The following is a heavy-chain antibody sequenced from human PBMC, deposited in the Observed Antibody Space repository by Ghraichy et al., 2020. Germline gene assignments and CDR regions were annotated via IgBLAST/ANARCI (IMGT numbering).Heavy chain of an antibody. Sequence: ASLKVSCKASGYTFTSYYMHWVRQAPGQGLEWMGIINPSGGSTSYAQKFQGRVTMTRDTSTSTVYMELSSLRSEDTAVYYCARDPIDYGSGSYFTSAGYYYGMDVWGQGTTVTVSS. CDR1: GYTFTSYY. J-gene: IGHJ6*02. CDR2: INPSGGST. D-gene: IGHD3-10*01. CDR3: ARDPIDYGSGSYFTSAGYYYGMDV. V-gene: IGHV1-46*01.